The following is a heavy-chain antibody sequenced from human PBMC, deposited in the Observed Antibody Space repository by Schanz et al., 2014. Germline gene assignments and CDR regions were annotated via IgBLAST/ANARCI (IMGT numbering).Heavy chain of an antibody. CDR1: GFTFSASA. V-gene: IGHV3-23*04. CDR2: LSGSGAGT. Sequence: VQLVESGGDLVKPGGSLRLSCEASGFTFSASAMHWVRQAPGKGLEWVSTLSGSGAGTFYADSVKGRFTISRDNSKNTLYLQMNSLSAEDTAVYYCAKRNHDMQSLPLDYWGQGTLVIVSS. J-gene: IGHJ4*02. CDR3: AKRNHDMQSLPLDY. D-gene: IGHD3-9*01.